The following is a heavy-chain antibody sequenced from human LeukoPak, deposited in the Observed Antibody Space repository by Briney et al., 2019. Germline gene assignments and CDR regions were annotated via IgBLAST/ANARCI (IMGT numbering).Heavy chain of an antibody. J-gene: IGHJ2*01. CDR1: GFTFDDYA. D-gene: IGHD3-10*01. Sequence: GGSLRLSCAASGFTFDDYAMHWVRQAPGKGLEWVSGISWNSGSIGYADSVKGRFTISRDNAKNSLYLQMNSLRAEDTALYYCAKDNSYGSRRSHWYLDLWGRGTLVTVSS. CDR3: AKDNSYGSRRSHWYLDL. V-gene: IGHV3-9*01. CDR2: ISWNSGSI.